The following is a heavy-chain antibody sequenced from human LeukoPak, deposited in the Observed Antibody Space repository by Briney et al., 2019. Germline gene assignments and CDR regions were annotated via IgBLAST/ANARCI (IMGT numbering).Heavy chain of an antibody. CDR3: ARGTYSSSPELDY. CDR1: GGSISSYY. D-gene: IGHD6-6*01. Sequence: KTSETLSLTCTVSGGSISSYYWSWIRQPPGKGLEWIGYIYYSGSTNYNPSLKSRVTISVDTSKNQFSLKLSSVTAADTAVYYCARGTYSSSPELDYWGQGTLVTVSP. CDR2: IYYSGST. J-gene: IGHJ4*02. V-gene: IGHV4-59*01.